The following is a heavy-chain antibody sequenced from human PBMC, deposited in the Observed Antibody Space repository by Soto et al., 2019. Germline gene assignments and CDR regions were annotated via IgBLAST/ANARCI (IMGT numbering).Heavy chain of an antibody. Sequence: GGSLRLSCAASGFIVSTNYVTWVRQAPGKGLEWVSVIHSDDSTYYADSVKGRFTISRDNSKNTLFLQPNSLRAEDTAVYYCAREAGSSRYYYGLDVWGQGTTVTVSS. CDR2: IHSDDST. CDR3: AREAGSSRYYYGLDV. V-gene: IGHV3-53*01. D-gene: IGHD6-6*01. CDR1: GFIVSTNY. J-gene: IGHJ6*02.